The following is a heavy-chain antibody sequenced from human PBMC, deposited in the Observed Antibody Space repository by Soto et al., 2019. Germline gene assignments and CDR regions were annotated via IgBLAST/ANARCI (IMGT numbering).Heavy chain of an antibody. CDR2: INHSGST. D-gene: IGHD5-18*01. Sequence: SETLSLTCAVYGGSFSDFYWNCIRQPPGKGLEWIGEINHSGSTSYNPSLKSRVTISVDTSKNQFSLKLSSVTAADTAVYYCASSWIQIWYNWFEHWGQGTLVNVSS. CDR3: ASSWIQIWYNWFEH. V-gene: IGHV4-34*01. CDR1: GGSFSDFY. J-gene: IGHJ5*02.